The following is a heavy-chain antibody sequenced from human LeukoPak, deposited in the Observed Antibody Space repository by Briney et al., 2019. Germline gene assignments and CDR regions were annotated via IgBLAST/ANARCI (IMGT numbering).Heavy chain of an antibody. Sequence: GGSLRLSCAASGYTFSDYYMSWIRQAPGKGLEWVSYISSSSTYTNYADSVKGRFTIYRDNAKNSLYLQMNSLRAEDTAVYYCATSVDTALDFDYWGQGTLVTVSS. J-gene: IGHJ4*02. V-gene: IGHV3-11*03. CDR3: ATSVDTALDFDY. CDR2: ISSSSTYT. D-gene: IGHD5-18*01. CDR1: GYTFSDYY.